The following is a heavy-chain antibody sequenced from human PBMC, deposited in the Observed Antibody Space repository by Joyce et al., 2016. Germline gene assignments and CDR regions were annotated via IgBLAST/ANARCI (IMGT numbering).Heavy chain of an antibody. J-gene: IGHJ5*02. CDR1: GGAFGSYT. Sequence: QVQLVQSGTEVKKPGSSVQVSCKASGGAFGSYTITWLRQAPGQGPEWMGGITPSLGTVNYAQKCQGRVKISADESKNTAYMELSRLRSEDTAVYYCARGHDWYAAWGQGSLVTVSS. CDR3: ARGHDWYAA. CDR2: ITPSLGTV. D-gene: IGHD3-9*01. V-gene: IGHV1-69*16.